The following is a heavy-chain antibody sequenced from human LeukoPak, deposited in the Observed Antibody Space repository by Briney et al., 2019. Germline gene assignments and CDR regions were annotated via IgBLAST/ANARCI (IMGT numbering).Heavy chain of an antibody. CDR1: GLTVSSNY. CDR3: ARELGYCSGGSCDGGYFDY. J-gene: IGHJ4*02. CDR2: IYSGGST. D-gene: IGHD2-15*01. V-gene: IGHV3-53*01. Sequence: GGSLRLSCAASGLTVSSNYMSWVRQAPGKGLEWVSVIYSGGSTYYADSVKGRFTISRDNSKNTLYLQMNSLRAEDTAVYYCARELGYCSGGSCDGGYFDYWGQGTLVTVSS.